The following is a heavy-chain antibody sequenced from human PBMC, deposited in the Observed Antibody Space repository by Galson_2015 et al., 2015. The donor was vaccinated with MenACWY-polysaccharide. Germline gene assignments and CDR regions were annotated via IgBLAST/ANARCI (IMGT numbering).Heavy chain of an antibody. V-gene: IGHV3-74*01. CDR3: ARDPLWDRTVGFDY. CDR1: GFTLSSDW. CDR2: INSDGTSK. D-gene: IGHD3-16*01. J-gene: IGHJ4*02. Sequence: SLRLSCAASGFTLSSDWMHWVRQAPGKGLVWISRINSDGTSKTYADSVKGRFTISRDNAKNTLYLQMNSLRAEDTAVYYCARDPLWDRTVGFDYWGQGTLVTVSS.